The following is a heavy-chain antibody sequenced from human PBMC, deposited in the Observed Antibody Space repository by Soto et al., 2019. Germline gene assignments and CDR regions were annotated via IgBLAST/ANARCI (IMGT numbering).Heavy chain of an antibody. Sequence: SVKVSCKASGGTFSSYAISWVRQAPGQGLEWMGGIIPIFGTANYAQKFQGRVTITADESTSTAYMELSSLRSEDTAVYYCALSPGDSDGPHYYYYGMDVWGQGTTVTVSS. V-gene: IGHV1-69*13. J-gene: IGHJ6*02. CDR2: IIPIFGTA. CDR3: ALSPGDSDGPHYYYYGMDV. CDR1: GGTFSSYA. D-gene: IGHD5-18*01.